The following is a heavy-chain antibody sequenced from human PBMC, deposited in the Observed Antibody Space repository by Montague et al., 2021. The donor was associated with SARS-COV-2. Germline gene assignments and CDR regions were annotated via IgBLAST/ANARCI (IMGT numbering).Heavy chain of an antibody. D-gene: IGHD2-21*02. CDR2: ISYDGSNK. V-gene: IGHV3-30*04. CDR1: GFTFSSYA. J-gene: IGHJ6*02. Sequence: SLSLSWAASGFTFSSYAMHWVRQAPGKGLEWVAVISYDGSNKYYADSVKGRFTISRDNSKSTLFLQMNSLRAEDTAVYYCAKDIHIVVVTGMDVWGQGTTVTVSS. CDR3: AKDIHIVVVTGMDV.